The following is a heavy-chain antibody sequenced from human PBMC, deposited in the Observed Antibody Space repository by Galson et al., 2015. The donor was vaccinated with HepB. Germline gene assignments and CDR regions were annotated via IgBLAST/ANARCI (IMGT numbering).Heavy chain of an antibody. CDR1: GFTFSSYT. J-gene: IGHJ4*02. D-gene: IGHD1-26*01. Sequence: SLRLSCAASGFTFSSYTMNWVRQAPGKGLEGISYISTTSDNKFSADSVKGRFIISRDNAKNLLYLQMNSLRAEDTAVYYCTRIALSGSYWYFDYWGQGSLVTVSS. CDR3: TRIALSGSYWYFDY. V-gene: IGHV3-48*01. CDR2: ISTTSDNK.